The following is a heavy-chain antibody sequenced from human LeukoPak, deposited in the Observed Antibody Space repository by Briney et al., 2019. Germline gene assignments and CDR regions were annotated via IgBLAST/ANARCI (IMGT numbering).Heavy chain of an antibody. D-gene: IGHD1-26*01. Sequence: ASVKVSCKASGYTFTSYDINWVRQATGQGLEWMGWMNPNSGNTGYAQKFQGRVTMTRNTSISTAYMELSSLRSEDTAVYYCARKGSGSYYFLPDHWGQGTLVTVSS. J-gene: IGHJ4*02. V-gene: IGHV1-8*01. CDR3: ARKGSGSYYFLPDH. CDR1: GYTFTSYD. CDR2: MNPNSGNT.